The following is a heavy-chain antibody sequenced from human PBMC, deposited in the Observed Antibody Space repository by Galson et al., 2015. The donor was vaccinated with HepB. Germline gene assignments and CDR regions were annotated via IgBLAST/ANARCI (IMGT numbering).Heavy chain of an antibody. CDR1: GFTFSSYS. CDR3: ARDPVGGIYYGMDV. D-gene: IGHD2-2*01. CDR2: ISSSSSTI. Sequence: SLRLSCAASGFTFSSYSMNWVRQAPGKGLEWVSYISSSSSTIYYADSVKGRFTISRDNAKNSLYLQMNSLRAEDTAVYYCARDPVGGIYYGMDVWGQGTTVTVSS. J-gene: IGHJ6*02. V-gene: IGHV3-48*01.